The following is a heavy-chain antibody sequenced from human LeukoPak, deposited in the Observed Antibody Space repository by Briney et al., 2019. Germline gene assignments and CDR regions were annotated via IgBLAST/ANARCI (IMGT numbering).Heavy chain of an antibody. D-gene: IGHD2-2*01. J-gene: IGHJ4*02. Sequence: GGSLRLSCAASGFTFSSYGMHWVRQVPGKGLEWVAFIRYDGSNKYYADSVKGRFTISRDNSKNTLYLQMNSLRAEDTAVYYCAKDLECSSTSCSPTGYWGQGTLVTVSS. V-gene: IGHV3-30*02. CDR3: AKDLECSSTSCSPTGY. CDR1: GFTFSSYG. CDR2: IRYDGSNK.